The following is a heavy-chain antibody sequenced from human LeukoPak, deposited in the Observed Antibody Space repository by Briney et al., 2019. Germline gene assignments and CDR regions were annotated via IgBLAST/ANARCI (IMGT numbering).Heavy chain of an antibody. Sequence: GGSLRLSCAASGFTFSSYAMSWVRQAPGKGLEWVSAISGSGGSTYYADSVKGRFTISRGNSKNTLYLQMNSLRAEDTAVYYCAKLPGPIAVAGAFDYWGQGTLVTVSS. J-gene: IGHJ4*02. D-gene: IGHD6-19*01. CDR2: ISGSGGST. CDR3: AKLPGPIAVAGAFDY. V-gene: IGHV3-23*01. CDR1: GFTFSSYA.